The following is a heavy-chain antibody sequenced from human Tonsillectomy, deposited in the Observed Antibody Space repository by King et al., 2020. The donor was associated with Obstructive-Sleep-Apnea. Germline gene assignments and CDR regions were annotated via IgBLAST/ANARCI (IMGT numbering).Heavy chain of an antibody. J-gene: IGHJ4*02. V-gene: IGHV3-64*01. Sequence: VQLVESGGGLVQPGGSLRLSCAASGFTFSSYAMHWVRQAPGKGLEYVSAISSNGGSTYYATSVKGRFTISRDNSKNTLYLQMGSLRAEDMAVYYCASEAVAGTVDYWGQGTLVTVSS. D-gene: IGHD6-19*01. CDR2: ISSNGGST. CDR3: ASEAVAGTVDY. CDR1: GFTFSSYA.